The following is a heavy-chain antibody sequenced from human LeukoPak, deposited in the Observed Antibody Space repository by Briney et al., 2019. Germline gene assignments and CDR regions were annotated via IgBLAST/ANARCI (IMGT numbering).Heavy chain of an antibody. Sequence: GSLRLSCAVSGITFSFHAMHWVRQAPGKGLEWVAVIWNDGSNKYYADSVKGRFTISRDNSKNTLHLQMNSLRADDTAVYYCARDGGGNSPDYWGQGTLVSVSS. CDR2: IWNDGSNK. V-gene: IGHV3-33*01. CDR3: ARDGGGNSPDY. CDR1: GITFSFHA. D-gene: IGHD4-23*01. J-gene: IGHJ4*02.